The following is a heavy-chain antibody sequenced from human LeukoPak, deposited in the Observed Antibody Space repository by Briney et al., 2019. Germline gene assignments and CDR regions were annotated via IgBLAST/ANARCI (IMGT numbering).Heavy chain of an antibody. J-gene: IGHJ4*02. CDR1: GYTFTAYF. D-gene: IGHD1-26*01. CDR3: ACELSNRENFDY. Sequence: ASVKVSCKASGYTFTAYFMHWVRQAPGQGLEWMGWINPDSGGTNYAQRFQGRVTMTRDTSITTAYMELSSLRSDDAAVDYCACELSNRENFDYWGQGTLVTVSS. CDR2: INPDSGGT. V-gene: IGHV1-2*02.